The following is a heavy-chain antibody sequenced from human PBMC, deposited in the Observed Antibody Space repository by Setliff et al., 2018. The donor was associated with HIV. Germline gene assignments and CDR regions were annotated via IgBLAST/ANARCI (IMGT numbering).Heavy chain of an antibody. CDR3: ASPRLDWSFSHFDY. CDR2: ISASGDNT. CDR1: GYTFTTYG. J-gene: IGHJ4*02. V-gene: IGHV1-18*01. D-gene: IGHD3-9*01. Sequence: ASVKVSCKASGYTFTTYGFNWVRQAPGQGLEWMGWISASGDNTNYAQKFQGTVTITADQSTSTAYMELSGLTSEDTAVYYCASPRLDWSFSHFDYWGQGTPVTVSS.